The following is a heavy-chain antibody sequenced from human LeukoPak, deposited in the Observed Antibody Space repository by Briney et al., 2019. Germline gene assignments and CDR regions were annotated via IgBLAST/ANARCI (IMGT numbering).Heavy chain of an antibody. Sequence: GGSLRLSCAASGFTFSSYGMHWVRQAPGKGLEWVAVISYDGSNKYYADSVKGRFTISRDNSKNTLYLQMNSLRAEDPAVYYCARGYPGSEFRAHFDYWGQGTLVTVSS. CDR3: ARGYPGSEFRAHFDY. V-gene: IGHV3-30*19. CDR1: GFTFSSYG. J-gene: IGHJ4*02. D-gene: IGHD3-10*01. CDR2: ISYDGSNK.